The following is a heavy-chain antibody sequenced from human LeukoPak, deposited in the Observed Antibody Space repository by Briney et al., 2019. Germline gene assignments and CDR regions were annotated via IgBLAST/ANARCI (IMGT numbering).Heavy chain of an antibody. Sequence: PSETLSLTCTVSGGSISSYYWSWIRQPPGKGLEWIGYIYYSGSTNYNPSLKSRVTISVDTSKNQFSLKLSSVTAADTAVYYCARYSAPPGWFDPWGQGTLVTVSS. J-gene: IGHJ5*02. CDR1: GGSISSYY. CDR2: IYYSGST. D-gene: IGHD1-14*01. CDR3: ARYSAPPGWFDP. V-gene: IGHV4-59*08.